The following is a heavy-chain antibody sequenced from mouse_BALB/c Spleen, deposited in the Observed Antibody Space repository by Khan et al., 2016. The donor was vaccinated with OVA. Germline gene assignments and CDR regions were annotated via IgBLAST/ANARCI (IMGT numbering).Heavy chain of an antibody. D-gene: IGHD2-1*01. J-gene: IGHJ3*01. V-gene: IGHV9-3-1*01. CDR1: GYTLTNYG. CDR3: ARSSGNYWFAY. CDR2: INTYTGEP. Sequence: QIQLVQSGPELKKPGETVKISCKASGYTLTNYGMNWVKQAPGKGLKWMGWINTYTGEPTYAEDFKGRIAFSLETSASTAYLQINNLKNEDTATSFCARSSGNYWFAYWGQGTLVTVSA.